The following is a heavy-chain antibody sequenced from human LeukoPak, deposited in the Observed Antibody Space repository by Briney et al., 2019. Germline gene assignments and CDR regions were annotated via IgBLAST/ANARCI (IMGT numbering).Heavy chain of an antibody. J-gene: IGHJ4*02. CDR2: LSGNGAKT. V-gene: IGHV3-23*01. CDR3: AKDLGNIVVVVAATSY. Sequence: GGSLRLSCAASGFTFSSYALSWVRQAPGKGLEWVSALSGNGAKTYYADSVKGRFTAYRDNSKNTLYLQMNSLRAEDTAVYYCAKDLGNIVVVVAATSYWGQGTLVTVSS. D-gene: IGHD2-15*01. CDR1: GFTFSSYA.